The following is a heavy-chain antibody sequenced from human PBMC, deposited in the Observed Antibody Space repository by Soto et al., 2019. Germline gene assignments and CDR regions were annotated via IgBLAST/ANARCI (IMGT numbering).Heavy chain of an antibody. V-gene: IGHV3-30*18. D-gene: IGHD2-15*01. CDR1: GFTFSSYG. J-gene: IGHJ4*02. CDR2: IPYDGSNK. Sequence: GGSLRLSCGASGFTFSSYGMHWFRQAPGKGLEWVAVIPYDGSNKYYADSVKGRFTISRDNSKNTLYLQMNSLRAEDTAVYYCAKDIARGNVVVVAATLDYWGQGTLVTVSS. CDR3: AKDIARGNVVVVAATLDY.